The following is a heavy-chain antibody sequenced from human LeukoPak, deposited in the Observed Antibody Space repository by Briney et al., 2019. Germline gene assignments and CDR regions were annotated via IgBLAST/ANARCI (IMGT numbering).Heavy chain of an antibody. CDR2: IRYGGSNK. D-gene: IGHD2-15*01. J-gene: IGHJ5*02. CDR1: GFTFSSYG. Sequence: GGSLRLPCAASGFTFSSYGMHWVRQAPGKGLEWVAFIRYGGSNKYYADSVKGRFTISRDNSKNTLYLQMNSLRAEDTAVYYCAKSPHQYCSGGSCYLGWFDPWGREPWSPSPQ. V-gene: IGHV3-30*02. CDR3: AKSPHQYCSGGSCYLGWFDP.